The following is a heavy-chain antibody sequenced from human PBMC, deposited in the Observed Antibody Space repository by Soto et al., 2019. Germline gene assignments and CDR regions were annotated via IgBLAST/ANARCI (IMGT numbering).Heavy chain of an antibody. D-gene: IGHD1-7*01. CDR3: AKSSVSGTYSPFDY. Sequence: GGSLRLSCVASGFTFSNYALSWVRQPAGKGLEWISAINDNGGSTYHADSVKGRFTISRDNSKNTLYLQMNSLRSEDTAIYYCAKSSVSGTYSPFDYWGQGTLVTVSS. CDR2: INDNGGST. J-gene: IGHJ4*02. V-gene: IGHV3-23*01. CDR1: GFTFSNYA.